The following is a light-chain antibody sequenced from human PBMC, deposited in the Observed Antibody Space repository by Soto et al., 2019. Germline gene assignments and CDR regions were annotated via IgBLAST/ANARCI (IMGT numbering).Light chain of an antibody. J-gene: IGLJ1*01. Sequence: QSVLTQPPSVSGAPGQRVTISCTGSSSNIGAGYDVHWYQQLPGTAPKLLIYGNSNRHSGVPDRFSGSKSGTSASLAITGLQAEDEADYYCQSFDSSGSGSWGVFGTGTKLTVL. CDR2: GNS. CDR1: SSNIGAGYD. CDR3: QSFDSSGSGSWGV. V-gene: IGLV1-40*01.